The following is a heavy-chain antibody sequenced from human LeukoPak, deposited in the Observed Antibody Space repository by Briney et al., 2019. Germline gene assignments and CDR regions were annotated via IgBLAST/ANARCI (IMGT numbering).Heavy chain of an antibody. CDR2: IYPGDSDT. J-gene: IGHJ6*02. CDR3: ARGGAGYSSGWMDYYYGMDV. CDR1: GYSFTSYW. Sequence: GESLKISCQGSGYSFTSYWIGWVRQMPGKGLERMGIIYPGDSDTRYRPSFQGQVTISAGKSISTAYLQWSSLKASDTAMYYCARGGAGYSSGWMDYYYGMDVWGQGTTVTVSS. D-gene: IGHD6-19*01. V-gene: IGHV5-51*01.